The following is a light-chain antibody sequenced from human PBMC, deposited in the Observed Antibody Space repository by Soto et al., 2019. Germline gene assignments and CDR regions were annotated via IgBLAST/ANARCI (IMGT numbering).Light chain of an antibody. Sequence: QSALTQPPSASGSPGQSVTISCTGTSSDVGGYSSVSWYQQHPGKAPKLMIYDVNNRPSGVPDRFSGSKSGNTASLTVSGLQAEDEADYYCSSYAGSNNLYVFGSGTKVTVL. CDR2: DVN. CDR1: SSDVGGYSS. CDR3: SSYAGSNNLYV. V-gene: IGLV2-8*01. J-gene: IGLJ1*01.